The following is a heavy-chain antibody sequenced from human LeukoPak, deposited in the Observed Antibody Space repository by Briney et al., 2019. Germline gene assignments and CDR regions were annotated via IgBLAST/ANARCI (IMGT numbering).Heavy chain of an antibody. CDR3: ARARSSYGYGDAFDI. J-gene: IGHJ3*02. CDR1: GFTFSTYA. D-gene: IGHD5-18*01. V-gene: IGHV3-30*04. CDR2: ISYDGSSK. Sequence: GGSLRLSCAASGFTFSTYAMHWVRQAPGKGLEWVAIISYDGSSKYYADSVKGRFTISRDNSKNTLYLQMNSLRAEDTAVYYCARARSSYGYGDAFDIWGQGTMVTVSS.